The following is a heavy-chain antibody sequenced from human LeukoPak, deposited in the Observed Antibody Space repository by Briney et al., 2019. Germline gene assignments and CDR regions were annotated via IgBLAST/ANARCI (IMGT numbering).Heavy chain of an antibody. V-gene: IGHV4-59*01. J-gene: IGHJ6*02. Sequence: PSETLSLTCTVSGVSISYYYWSWIRQPPGKGLEWIGHIYYSGSTNHNPSLKSRVTISLDTSKNQFSLMLSSVTAADTAVYYCARQSGEYSSKYGMDVWGQGTTVTVSS. CDR3: ARQSGEYSSKYGMDV. CDR2: IYYSGST. D-gene: IGHD6-13*01. CDR1: GVSISYYY.